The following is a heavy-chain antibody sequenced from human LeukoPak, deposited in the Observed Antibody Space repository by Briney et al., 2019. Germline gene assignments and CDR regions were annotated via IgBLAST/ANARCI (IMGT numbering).Heavy chain of an antibody. D-gene: IGHD1-26*01. V-gene: IGHV4-30-2*01. CDR1: GGSISSGGYY. CDR2: IYHSGST. Sequence: SETLSLTCTVSGGSISSGGYYWSWIRQPPGKGLEWIGYIYHSGSTYYNPSLKSRVTISVDRSKNQFSLKLSSVTAADTAVYYCARDLDSGSYGAWGQGTLVTVSS. CDR3: ARDLDSGSYGA. J-gene: IGHJ1*01.